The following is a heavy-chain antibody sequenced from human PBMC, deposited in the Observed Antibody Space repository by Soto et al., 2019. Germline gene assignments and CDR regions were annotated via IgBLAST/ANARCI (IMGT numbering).Heavy chain of an antibody. CDR1: TFTFSNYA. D-gene: IGHD2-15*01. J-gene: IGHJ4*02. CDR3: AKDLQGSVADYFDY. Sequence: EVQLLESGGGLVQPGGSLRLSCAASTFTFSNYAMTWVRQAPGKGLEWVSSISGDGYGTFYADSVKGRFTISRDNSKNTLYLQMNSLTAEDTALYCCAKDLQGSVADYFDYWGQGTLVSVSS. V-gene: IGHV3-23*01. CDR2: ISGDGYGT.